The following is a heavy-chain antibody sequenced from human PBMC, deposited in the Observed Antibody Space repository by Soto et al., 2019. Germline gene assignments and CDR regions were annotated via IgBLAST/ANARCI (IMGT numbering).Heavy chain of an antibody. CDR3: ARRSVGGSSSKFYYYYYGMDV. CDR1: GGTFSSYA. D-gene: IGHD6-13*01. V-gene: IGHV1-69*13. Sequence: SVKVSCKASGGTFSSYAISWVRQAPGQGLEWMGGIIPIFGTANYAQKFQGRVTITADESTSTAYMELSSLRSEDTAVYYCARRSVGGSSSKFYYYYYGMDVWGQGTTVTVS. J-gene: IGHJ6*02. CDR2: IIPIFGTA.